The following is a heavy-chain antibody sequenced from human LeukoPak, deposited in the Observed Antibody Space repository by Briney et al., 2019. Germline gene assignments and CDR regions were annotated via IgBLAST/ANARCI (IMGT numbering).Heavy chain of an antibody. CDR1: GFTFNSYA. V-gene: IGHV3-23*01. CDR3: AKTTTGYSSGRYPGWPVDY. J-gene: IGHJ4*02. Sequence: GVLRLSCAASGFTFNSYAMYWVRQAPGKGLEWVSGIFGSGGSSHYADSVKGRFTISRDNSKNTVYLQMNSLRPEDTAVYYCAKTTTGYSSGRYPGWPVDYWGQGTLVTVSS. CDR2: IFGSGGSS. D-gene: IGHD6-19*01.